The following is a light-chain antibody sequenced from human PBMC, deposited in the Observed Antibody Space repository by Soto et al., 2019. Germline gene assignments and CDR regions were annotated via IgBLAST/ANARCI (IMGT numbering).Light chain of an antibody. CDR2: DVS. CDR1: SSDVGGYNY. J-gene: IGLJ2*01. CDR3: TSYTSSSTRGV. V-gene: IGLV2-14*03. Sequence: QPALTQPASVSGSPGQSITISCTGTSSDVGGYNYVSWYQQHPGKAPKLMIYDVSSRPSGVSNRFSGSKSGNTASLTISGLQAEDEADYYCTSYTSSSTRGVFGGGTKVTVL.